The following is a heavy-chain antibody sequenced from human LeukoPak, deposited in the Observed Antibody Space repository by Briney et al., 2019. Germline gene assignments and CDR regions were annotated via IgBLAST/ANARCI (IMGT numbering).Heavy chain of an antibody. J-gene: IGHJ3*02. CDR1: GGSISSGGYY. CDR3: ARLNDGSGLDAFDI. D-gene: IGHD3-22*01. CDR2: IYYSGST. Sequence: SSETLSLTCTVSGGSISSGGYYWSWIRQHPGKGLVWFGYIYYSGSTYYNPSLKSRVTISVDTSKNQFSLKLSSVTAADTAVYYCARLNDGSGLDAFDIWGQGTMVTVSS. V-gene: IGHV4-31*03.